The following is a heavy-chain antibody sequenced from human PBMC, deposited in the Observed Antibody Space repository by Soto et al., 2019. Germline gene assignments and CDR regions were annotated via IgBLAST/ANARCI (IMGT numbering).Heavy chain of an antibody. CDR3: ASRVLCDMDV. Sequence: QEQLVQSGAEVKEPGASLKISCKASGDTFTTNYIHWVRQAPGQGLEWVGRINPSSGATLYAQRFQGRLTLTTDTSTSTVYMGLNSLKSEDSAVYYCASRVLCDMDVW. CDR1: GDTFTTNY. D-gene: IGHD2-21*01. V-gene: IGHV1-46*01. J-gene: IGHJ6*03. CDR2: INPSSGAT.